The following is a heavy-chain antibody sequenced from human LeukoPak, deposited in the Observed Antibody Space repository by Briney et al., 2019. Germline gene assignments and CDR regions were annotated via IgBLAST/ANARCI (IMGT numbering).Heavy chain of an antibody. CDR1: GFTFSNYW. V-gene: IGHV3-74*03. CDR2: INRDGTIT. Sequence: PGGSLRLSCAASGFTFSNYWLHWVRQAPGKGLVWVSRINRDGTITKYADSVKGRFTVSSDNTKNTLNLQMNSLRAEDTAVYYCARDKKSGESSEIDYWGQGTLVTVSS. J-gene: IGHJ4*02. D-gene: IGHD3-10*01. CDR3: ARDKKSGESSEIDY.